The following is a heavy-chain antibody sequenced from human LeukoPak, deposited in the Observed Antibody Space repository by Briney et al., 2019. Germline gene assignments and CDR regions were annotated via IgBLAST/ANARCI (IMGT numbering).Heavy chain of an antibody. CDR3: ASGDHRGWFDHRGWFDP. CDR1: GGSISSGGYY. V-gene: IGHV4-31*03. Sequence: SETLSLTCTVSGGSISSGGYYWSWIRQHPGKGLEWIGYIYYSGSTYYNPSLKSRVTISVDTSKNQFSLKLSSVTAADTAVYYCASGDHRGWFDHRGWFDPWGQGTLVTVSS. CDR2: IYYSGST. J-gene: IGHJ5*02. D-gene: IGHD3-10*01.